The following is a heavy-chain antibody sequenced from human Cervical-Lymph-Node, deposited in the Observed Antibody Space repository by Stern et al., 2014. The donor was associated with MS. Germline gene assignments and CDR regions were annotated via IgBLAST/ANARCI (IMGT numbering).Heavy chain of an antibody. D-gene: IGHD3-10*01. CDR3: ASSVGELTPEAV. V-gene: IGHV1-69*01. CDR2: IIPIFGTA. Sequence: QMQLVQSGAEVKKPGSSVRVSCKASGGIFSSYAISWVRQAPGQGLEWMGGIIPIFGTANYAQKFQGRVTITADDSTSTAYMEVSSLRSEDTAVYYCASSVGELTPEAVWGQGTTVTVFS. CDR1: GGIFSSYA. J-gene: IGHJ6*02.